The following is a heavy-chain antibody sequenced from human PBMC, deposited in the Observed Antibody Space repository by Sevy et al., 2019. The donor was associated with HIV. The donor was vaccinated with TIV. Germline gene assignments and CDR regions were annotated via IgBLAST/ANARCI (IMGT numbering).Heavy chain of an antibody. D-gene: IGHD6-19*01. CDR2: SYWDDDK. Sequence: SGPTLVKPTQTLTLTCTFSGFSLSTSGVGVGWIRQPPGKALEWLALSYWDDDKRYSPSLKSRLTITKDTSKNQVVLTMTNMDPVDTATYYCAHKMVGIAVGDAFDIWGHGTMVTVSS. V-gene: IGHV2-5*02. CDR1: GFSLSTSGVG. J-gene: IGHJ3*02. CDR3: AHKMVGIAVGDAFDI.